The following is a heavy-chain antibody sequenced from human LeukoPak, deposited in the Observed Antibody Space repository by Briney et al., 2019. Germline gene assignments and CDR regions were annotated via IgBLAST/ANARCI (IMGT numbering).Heavy chain of an antibody. J-gene: IGHJ3*02. Sequence: GGSLRLSCAASGFTFSNAWMSWVRQAPGKGLEWVSVIYSGGSTYYADSVKGRFTISRDNSKNTLYLQMGSLRAEDMAVYYCAREAPYSSSWSDAFDIWGQGTMVTVSS. CDR3: AREAPYSSSWSDAFDI. V-gene: IGHV3-66*01. CDR2: IYSGGST. D-gene: IGHD6-13*01. CDR1: GFTFSNAW.